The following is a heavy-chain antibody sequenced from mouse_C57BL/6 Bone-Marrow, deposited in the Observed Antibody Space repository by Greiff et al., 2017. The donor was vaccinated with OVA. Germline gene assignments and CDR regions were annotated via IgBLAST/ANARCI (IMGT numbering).Heavy chain of an antibody. CDR1: GYSITSGYY. V-gene: IGHV3-6*01. CDR2: ISYDGSN. CDR3: ARAGQLKGFDY. J-gene: IGHJ2*01. D-gene: IGHD3-2*02. Sequence: DVKLQESGPGLVKPSQSLSLTCSVTGYSITSGYYWNWIRQFPGNTLEWMGYISYDGSNNYNPSLKNRISITRDTSKNQFFLKLNSVTTEDTATYYCARAGQLKGFDYWGQGTTLTVSS.